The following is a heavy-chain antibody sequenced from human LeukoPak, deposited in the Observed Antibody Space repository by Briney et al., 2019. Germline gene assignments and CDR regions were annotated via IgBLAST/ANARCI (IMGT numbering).Heavy chain of an antibody. CDR3: AREWGHDTSGYFFGY. CDR1: GGTFSSYA. J-gene: IGHJ4*02. V-gene: IGHV1-69*13. Sequence: SVKVFCKASGGTFSSYAISWVRQAPGQGLEWMGGITPMFGTANYAQKFQGRITITADESTSTAYMELSSLRSEDTAVYYCAREWGHDTSGYFFGYWGQGTLVTVSS. D-gene: IGHD3-22*01. CDR2: ITPMFGTA.